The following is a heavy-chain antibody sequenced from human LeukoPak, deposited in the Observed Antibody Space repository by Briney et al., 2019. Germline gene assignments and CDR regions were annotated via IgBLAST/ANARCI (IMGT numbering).Heavy chain of an antibody. Sequence: SEALSLTCTVSGGSISSGGYSWSLIRQHPGKGLEWIGYIYYSGSTYYNPSLKRRVTISVDTSKNKFSLKLSYVTAADTAVYYCARYCTNGVCYNDAFDIWGQGTMVTVSS. CDR1: GGSISSGGYS. V-gene: IGHV4-31*03. J-gene: IGHJ3*02. CDR2: IYYSGST. CDR3: ARYCTNGVCYNDAFDI. D-gene: IGHD2-8*01.